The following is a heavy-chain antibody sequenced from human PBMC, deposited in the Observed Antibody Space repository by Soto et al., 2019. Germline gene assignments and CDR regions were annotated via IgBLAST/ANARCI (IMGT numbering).Heavy chain of an antibody. CDR1: GFTFTNYA. D-gene: IGHD2-21*02. Sequence: PGGSLRLSCPASGFTFTNYAMSWVRQAPGKGLEWVSGISGSGGSTYYADSVKGRFTISRDNSKNTLYLQMNSLRAEDTAVYYCAKDSRXAYCGGDCLAYYYGMDVWGQGTTVTVSS. V-gene: IGHV3-23*01. CDR3: AKDSRXAYCGGDCLAYYYGMDV. J-gene: IGHJ6*02. CDR2: ISGSGGST.